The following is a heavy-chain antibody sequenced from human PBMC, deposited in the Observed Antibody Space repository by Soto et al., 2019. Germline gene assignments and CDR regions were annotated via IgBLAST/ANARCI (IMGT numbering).Heavy chain of an antibody. CDR2: IYYSGIT. Sequence: SETLSLTCTVSGGYISSYYWSWIRQHPGKGLEWIGYIYYSGITNYSPSFQGQVTISADKSISTAYLQWSSLKASDTAMYYCAGGGVRGVITRTRDYYGMDVWGQGATVTVSS. V-gene: IGHV4-59*12. D-gene: IGHD3-10*01. CDR3: AGGGVRGVITRTRDYYGMDV. J-gene: IGHJ6*02. CDR1: GGYISSYY.